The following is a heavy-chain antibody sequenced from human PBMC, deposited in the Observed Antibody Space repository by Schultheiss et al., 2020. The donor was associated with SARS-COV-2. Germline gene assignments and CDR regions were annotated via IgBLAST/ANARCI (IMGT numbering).Heavy chain of an antibody. CDR3: ASILWGSGWSTFDY. CDR1: GYTFTSYG. CDR2: ISAYNGNT. J-gene: IGHJ4*02. Sequence: ASVKVSCKASGYTFTSYGISWVRQAPGQGLEWMGWISAYNGNTNYAQRLQGRVTMTTDTSTSTAYMELRSLRSDDTAVYYCASILWGSGWSTFDYWGQGILVTVSS. D-gene: IGHD2-21*01. V-gene: IGHV1-18*04.